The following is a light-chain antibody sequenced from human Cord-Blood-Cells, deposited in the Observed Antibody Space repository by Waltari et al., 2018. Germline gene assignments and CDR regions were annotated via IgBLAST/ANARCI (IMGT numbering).Light chain of an antibody. CDR2: DNS. Sequence: QSVLTQPPTVSGGPGQRVTISCTGRISNIGAGYVVHLYQQLPGTAPKLLIFDNSNRPSGVPERFSGSKSGTTASLAITGLQAEDEADYYCQSYDSSLSGDVFGTGTKVTVL. V-gene: IGLV1-40*01. J-gene: IGLJ1*01. CDR3: QSYDSSLSGDV. CDR1: ISNIGAGYV.